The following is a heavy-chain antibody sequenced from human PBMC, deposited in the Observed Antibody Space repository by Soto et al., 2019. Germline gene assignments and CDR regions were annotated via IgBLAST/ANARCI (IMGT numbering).Heavy chain of an antibody. Sequence: GASVKVSCKASGYTFTSYYMHWVRQAPGQGLEWMGIINPSGGSTSYAQKFQGRVTMTRDTSTSTVYMELSSLRSEDTAVYYCARDFLDDYGDYSFDYWGQGTLVTVSS. CDR3: ARDFLDDYGDYSFDY. V-gene: IGHV1-46*01. CDR1: GYTFTSYY. CDR2: INPSGGST. D-gene: IGHD4-17*01. J-gene: IGHJ4*02.